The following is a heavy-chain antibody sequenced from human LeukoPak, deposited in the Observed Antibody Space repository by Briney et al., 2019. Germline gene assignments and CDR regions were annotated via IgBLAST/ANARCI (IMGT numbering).Heavy chain of an antibody. CDR3: ARGGWGYYYYMDV. J-gene: IGHJ6*03. CDR2: INYSGST. CDR1: GGSFSGYY. D-gene: IGHD6-19*01. Sequence: SETLSLTCAVYGGSFSGYYWSWIRQPPGKGLEWIGEINYSGSTNYNPSLKSRVTISVDTSKNQFSLILNSLTAADTAVYYCARGGWGYYYYMDVWDKGTTVTVSS. V-gene: IGHV4-34*01.